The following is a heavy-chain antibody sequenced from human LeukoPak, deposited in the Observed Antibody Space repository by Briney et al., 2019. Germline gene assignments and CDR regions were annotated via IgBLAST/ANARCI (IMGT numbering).Heavy chain of an antibody. D-gene: IGHD2-2*01. Sequence: SVKVSCKASGGTFSSYAISWVRQAPGQGLEWMGRIIPILGIANYAQKFQGRVTITADKSTSTAYMELSSLRSEDTAVYYCAAGSTPGAFDIWGQGTMVTVSS. V-gene: IGHV1-69*04. CDR2: IIPILGIA. CDR3: AAGSTPGAFDI. CDR1: GGTFSSYA. J-gene: IGHJ3*02.